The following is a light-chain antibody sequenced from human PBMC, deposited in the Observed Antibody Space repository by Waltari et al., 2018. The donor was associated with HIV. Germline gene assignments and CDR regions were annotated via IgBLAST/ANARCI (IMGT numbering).Light chain of an antibody. CDR2: DAS. CDR3: QQHSNWPWT. Sequence: EIVLTQSPATLSLSPGERATLSCRASQSVSSYLAWYQQKPGQAPRLLIYDASNRATGIPARFSGSGSGTDFTLTISSLEPEDFAVYYCQQHSNWPWTFGPGTKVDIK. V-gene: IGKV3-11*01. CDR1: QSVSSY. J-gene: IGKJ3*01.